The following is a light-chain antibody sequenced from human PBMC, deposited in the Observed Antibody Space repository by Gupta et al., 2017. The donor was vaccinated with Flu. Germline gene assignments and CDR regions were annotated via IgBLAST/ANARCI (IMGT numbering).Light chain of an antibody. J-gene: IGLJ3*02. CDR2: DNA. V-gene: IGLV3-21*02. CDR3: QVWDRSTDHWV. CDR1: KIGTKS. Sequence: SSVLPQPPSVSVAPGQTATIPCEGNKIGTKSVFWHQQKPGQAPTLVVYDNADRPSGIPERVSGSKSGDTATLTIKRVEVGDEADYYCQVWDRSTDHWVFGGGTKLTVL.